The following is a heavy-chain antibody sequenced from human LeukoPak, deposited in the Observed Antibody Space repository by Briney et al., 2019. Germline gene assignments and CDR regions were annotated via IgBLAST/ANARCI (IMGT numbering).Heavy chain of an antibody. CDR2: MNIDGSEK. D-gene: IGHD1-26*01. Sequence: PGGSVRLSCAATGFTFSNYWMGWVRQAPGKRLEWVANMNIDGSEKYYADSVKGRFPISRDNARNSVYLQMASLRVEDTAVYYCARDPVEWELLLDYWGQGTLVTVSS. CDR3: ARDPVEWELLLDY. V-gene: IGHV3-7*01. J-gene: IGHJ4*02. CDR1: GFTFSNYW.